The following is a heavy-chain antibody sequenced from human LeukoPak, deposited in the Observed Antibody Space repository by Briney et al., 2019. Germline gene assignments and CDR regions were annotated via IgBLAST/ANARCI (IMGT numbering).Heavy chain of an antibody. J-gene: IGHJ4*02. D-gene: IGHD2-15*01. Sequence: GASVKVSCKASGYPFTYYAIHWVRQAPGQRLEWMGWINIGDGNTRYSQKFQDRVTITRDTSANSAYMELSGLRSEDTAVYYCAKERLVSGGSCYNFWGLGTLVTVSS. CDR1: GYPFTYYA. CDR3: AKERLVSGGSCYNF. V-gene: IGHV1-3*04. CDR2: INIGDGNT.